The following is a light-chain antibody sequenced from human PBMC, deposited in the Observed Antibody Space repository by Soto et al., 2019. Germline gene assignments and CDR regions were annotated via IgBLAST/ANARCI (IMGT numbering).Light chain of an antibody. Sequence: DIVMTQSPDSLAVSLGERATINCKSSQSLLYSSNNKNYIAWYQQKPGQPPKLLIYWASTRDSGVPDRFSGSGSGTDFTLTISSLQAEDVAVYYCQQYYITPRTFGQGTKLEIK. CDR2: WAS. CDR3: QQYYITPRT. J-gene: IGKJ2*01. CDR1: QSLLYSSNNKNY. V-gene: IGKV4-1*01.